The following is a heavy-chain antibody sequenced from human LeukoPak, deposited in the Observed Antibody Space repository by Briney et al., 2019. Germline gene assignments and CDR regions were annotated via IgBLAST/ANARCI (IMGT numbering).Heavy chain of an antibody. D-gene: IGHD4-4*01. Sequence: GGSLRLSCAASGFTFSSYWMSWVRQAPGKGLEWVANIKQDGSEKYYVDSVKGRFTISRDNSKNTLYLQMNSLRAEDTAVYYCAKDVGYSNYGEGYFDYWGQGTLVTVSS. CDR2: IKQDGSEK. CDR3: AKDVGYSNYGEGYFDY. V-gene: IGHV3-7*03. J-gene: IGHJ4*02. CDR1: GFTFSSYW.